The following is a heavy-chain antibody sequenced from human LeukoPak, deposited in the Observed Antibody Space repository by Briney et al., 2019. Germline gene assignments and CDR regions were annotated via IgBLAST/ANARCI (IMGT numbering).Heavy chain of an antibody. CDR3: ARGGSSGLYGFDY. D-gene: IGHD6-19*01. Sequence: SGTLSLTCAVSGGSISSSNWYNWVRQPPGKGLEWIGELYHSGTTNYNPSLKSRVTISVDKSKNQFSLKLNSVTAADTAVYYCARGGSSGLYGFDYWGQGTLVTISS. J-gene: IGHJ4*02. CDR2: LYHSGTT. CDR1: GGSISSSNW. V-gene: IGHV4-4*02.